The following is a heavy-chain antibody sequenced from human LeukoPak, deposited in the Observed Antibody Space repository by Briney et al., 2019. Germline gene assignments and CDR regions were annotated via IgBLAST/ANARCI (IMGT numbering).Heavy chain of an antibody. CDR3: ARKQSVESAIDY. Sequence: GDSLRLSCAASGFAFSGRWMHWVRQGPGEAPVWVSRISGDGTVATYADSVQGRFTISRDNAKNTLYLQMSSLRVDDTAVYFCARKQSVESAIDYWGQGTLVTVSS. V-gene: IGHV3-74*01. CDR1: GFAFSGRW. D-gene: IGHD6-19*01. J-gene: IGHJ4*02. CDR2: ISGDGTVA.